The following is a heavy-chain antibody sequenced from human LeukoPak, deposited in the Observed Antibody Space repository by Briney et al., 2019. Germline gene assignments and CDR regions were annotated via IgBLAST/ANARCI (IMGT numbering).Heavy chain of an antibody. V-gene: IGHV4-34*01. Sequence: TPSETLSLTCAVYGGSFSGYYWSWIRQPPGKGLEWIGEINHSGNTNYNPSLKSRVTITVDTSKNQFSLKLSSVTAADTAVYYCARASLYYDSSGYHVSFDIWGQGTMVTVSS. J-gene: IGHJ3*02. CDR2: INHSGNT. D-gene: IGHD3-22*01. CDR3: ARASLYYDSSGYHVSFDI. CDR1: GGSFSGYY.